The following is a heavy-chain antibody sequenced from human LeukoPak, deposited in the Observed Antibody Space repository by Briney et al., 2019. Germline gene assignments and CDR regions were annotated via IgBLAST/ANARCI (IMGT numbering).Heavy chain of an antibody. J-gene: IGHJ3*02. V-gene: IGHV3-30*18. CDR1: GFTFSSYG. Sequence: GGSLRLSCAASGFTFSSYGMHWVRQAPGKGLEWVAVISYDGSNKYYAGSVKGRFTISRDNSKNTLYLQMNSLRAEDTAVYYCAKGAYYYDSSGYYLDAFDIWGQGTMVTVSS. CDR2: ISYDGSNK. CDR3: AKGAYYYDSSGYYLDAFDI. D-gene: IGHD3-22*01.